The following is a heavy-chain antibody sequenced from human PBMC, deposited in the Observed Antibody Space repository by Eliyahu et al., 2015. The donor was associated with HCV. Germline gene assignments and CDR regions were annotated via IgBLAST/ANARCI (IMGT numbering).Heavy chain of an antibody. CDR1: GGSITTSS. V-gene: IGHV4-59*01. CDR3: ASGGGGIAVAGTGGWFDP. CDR2: IHYSGST. J-gene: IGHJ5*02. D-gene: IGHD6-19*01. Sequence: QVQLQESGPGLVKPSETLSLTCTVXGGSITTSSWSWIRQPPGKGLXWLGYIHYSGSTNYTPSLKSRVTISVDTSKNQFSLNLTSVTAADTAVYYCASGGGGIAVAGTGGWFDPWGQGTLVTVSS.